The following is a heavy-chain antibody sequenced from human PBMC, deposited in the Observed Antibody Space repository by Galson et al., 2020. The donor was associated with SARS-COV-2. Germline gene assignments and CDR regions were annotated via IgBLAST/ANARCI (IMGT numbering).Heavy chain of an antibody. J-gene: IGHJ3*02. V-gene: IGHV4-4*02. CDR3: AATYYDILTGYYIRVSFDI. Sequence: SETLSLTCAVSGGSISSSNWWSWVRQPPGKGLEWIGEIYHSGSTNYNPSLKSRVTISVDKSKNQFSLKLSSVTAADTAVYYCAATYYDILTGYYIRVSFDIWGQGTMVTVSS. CDR2: IYHSGST. CDR1: GGSISSSNW. D-gene: IGHD3-9*01.